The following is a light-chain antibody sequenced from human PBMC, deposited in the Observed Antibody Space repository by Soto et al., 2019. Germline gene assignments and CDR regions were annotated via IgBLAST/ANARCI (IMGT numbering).Light chain of an antibody. J-gene: IGKJ1*01. V-gene: IGKV3-11*01. Sequence: IGLTLSPATLSLSPGKRATLSCMASQNISNYLIWYQQKPGQAPRLLIYDVSNRATGIPARFSGSGSGTDFTLTISSLEPEDFAVYYCQQRSNWPRTFGQGTKVDIK. CDR3: QQRSNWPRT. CDR1: QNISNY. CDR2: DVS.